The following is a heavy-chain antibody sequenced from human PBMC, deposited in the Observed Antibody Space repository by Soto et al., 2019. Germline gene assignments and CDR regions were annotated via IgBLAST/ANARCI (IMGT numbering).Heavy chain of an antibody. V-gene: IGHV3-9*01. CDR1: GFTFDDYA. CDR2: ISWNSGSI. D-gene: IGHD3-3*01. J-gene: IGHJ6*01. Sequence: PGGSLRLSWAATGFTFDDYAMHWVRQAPGKGLEWVSGISWNSGSIGYADSVKGRFTISRDNAKNSLYLQMNSLRAEDTALYYCAKWSYDYYGMDVWGQGTTVTVS. CDR3: AKWSYDYYGMDV.